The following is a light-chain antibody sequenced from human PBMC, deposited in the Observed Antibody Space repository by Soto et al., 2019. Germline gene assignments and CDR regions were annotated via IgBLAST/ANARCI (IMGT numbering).Light chain of an antibody. CDR1: QSISSH. CDR2: AAS. Sequence: DIQMTQSPSSLSASVGDRVTITCRASQSISSHLNWYQQKPGKAPKLLIYAASGLQSGVPSRFSGSGSGTDFTLTISSLQPEDFATYYCKQGYSTVLYTFGQGTKLEIK. CDR3: KQGYSTVLYT. J-gene: IGKJ2*01. V-gene: IGKV1-39*01.